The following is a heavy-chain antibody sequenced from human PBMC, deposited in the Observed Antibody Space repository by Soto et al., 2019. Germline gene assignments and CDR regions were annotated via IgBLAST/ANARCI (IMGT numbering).Heavy chain of an antibody. V-gene: IGHV4-59*01. D-gene: IGHD3-10*01. Sequence: PSETLSLTCSVSGGSMSEYFWSWIRQSPGKGLEWIGYIYYLGSTDYNPSLKSRVTISADTSKRQFSLRLTSVTAADTAVYYCARDGYDGSGSPYPAYWGPGTQVTVSS. J-gene: IGHJ4*02. CDR2: IYYLGST. CDR1: GGSMSEYF. CDR3: ARDGYDGSGSPYPAY.